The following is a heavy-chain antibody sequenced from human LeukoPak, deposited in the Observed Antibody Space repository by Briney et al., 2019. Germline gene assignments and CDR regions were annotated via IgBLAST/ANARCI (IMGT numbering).Heavy chain of an antibody. J-gene: IGHJ4*02. Sequence: GGTLRLSCAASGFTFSNYGMNWVRQAPGKGLEWVSAISGSAGSTYYADSVKGRFTISRDNSKNTLYLQMNSLRAEDTAVYYCAKGSLRVSQAAYDCDYWGQGTLVTVSS. CDR2: ISGSAGST. V-gene: IGHV3-23*01. CDR3: AKGSLRVSQAAYDCDY. CDR1: GFTFSNYG. D-gene: IGHD2-21*01.